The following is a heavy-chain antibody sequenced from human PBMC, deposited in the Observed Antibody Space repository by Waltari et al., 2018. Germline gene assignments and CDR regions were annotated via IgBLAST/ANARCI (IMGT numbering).Heavy chain of an antibody. CDR3: ARNRKIVAAGWGRDLDY. D-gene: IGHD6-13*01. CDR1: GFTFSIYE. J-gene: IGHJ4*02. Sequence: EVQLVESGGGLVQPGGSLRLSCAVSGFTFSIYEMSWVRQAPGKGLGWVSYINMGGGAMYYANSGNGRFTVSRDNAQDSLYLQMNSLRVEDTAFYYCARNRKIVAAGWGRDLDYWGRGTLVTVSS. V-gene: IGHV3-48*03. CDR2: INMGGGAM.